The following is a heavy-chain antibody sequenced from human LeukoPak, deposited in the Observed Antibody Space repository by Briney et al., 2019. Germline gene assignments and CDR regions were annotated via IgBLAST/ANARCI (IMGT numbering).Heavy chain of an antibody. CDR3: ARDGGSYSSVWYDYDAFDI. V-gene: IGHV3-11*04. J-gene: IGHJ3*02. Sequence: GGSLRLSCAASGFTFSDYYMSWIRQAPGKGLEWVSYISSSGSTIYYADSVKGRFTISRDNAKNSLYLQMNSLRAEDTAVYYCARDGGSYSSVWYDYDAFDIWGQGTMVTVSS. CDR1: GFTFSDYY. CDR2: ISSSGSTI. D-gene: IGHD6-19*01.